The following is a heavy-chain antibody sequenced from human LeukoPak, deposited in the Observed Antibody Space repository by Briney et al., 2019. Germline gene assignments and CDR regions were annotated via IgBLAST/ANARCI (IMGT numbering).Heavy chain of an antibody. V-gene: IGHV3-23*01. CDR2: ISGSGERT. CDR1: GFTFNNYA. D-gene: IGHD3-10*01. J-gene: IGHJ6*02. Sequence: GGSLRLSCAASGFTFNNYAMSWFRQTPGKGLEWVSAISGSGERTYYAESVKGRFSISRDNSKNTLYLQMHSLRAEDTAVYYCGKRELWHGSGEDAWGQGTTVTVSS. CDR3: GKRELWHGSGEDA.